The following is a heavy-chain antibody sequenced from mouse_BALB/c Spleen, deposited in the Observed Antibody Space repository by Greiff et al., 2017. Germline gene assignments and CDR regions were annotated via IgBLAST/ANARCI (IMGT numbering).Heavy chain of an antibody. CDR2: ISSGGSYT. D-gene: IGHD4-1*01. CDR3: ARIANWDGKGY. Sequence: DVHLVESGGGLVKPGGSLKLSCAASGFTFSSYAMSWVRQSPEKRLEWVAEISSGGSYTYYPDTVTGRFTISRDNAKNTLYQEMSSLRSEDTAMYYCARIANWDGKGYWGQGTTLTVSS. V-gene: IGHV5-9-4*01. J-gene: IGHJ2*01. CDR1: GFTFSSYA.